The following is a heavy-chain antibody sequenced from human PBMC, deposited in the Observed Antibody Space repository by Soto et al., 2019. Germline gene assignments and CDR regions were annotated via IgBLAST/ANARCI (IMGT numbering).Heavy chain of an antibody. D-gene: IGHD3-9*01. CDR2: INHRGST. CDR1: GGSFSGYY. CDR3: ASGGLLYYDILTGSLMEGSFYFAY. Sequence: QVQLQQWGAGLLKPSETLSLTCAVYGGSFSGYYWSWIRQPPGKGLEWTGEINHRGSTNYNPSLNRRVTISAATSQHQFSLKLRSVAAADTAVYYCASGGLLYYDILTGSLMEGSFYFAYWGQETLVTVSS. V-gene: IGHV4-34*01. J-gene: IGHJ4*02.